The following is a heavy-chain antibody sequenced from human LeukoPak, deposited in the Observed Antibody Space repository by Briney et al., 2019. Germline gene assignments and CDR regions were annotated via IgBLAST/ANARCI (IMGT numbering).Heavy chain of an antibody. Sequence: GGSLRLSCAASGFTFSSYSMNWVRQAPGKGLEWVSVIYSGGSTYYADSVKGRFTISRDNSKNTLYLQMNSLRVEDTAVYYCALGLVTDYWGQGTLVTVSS. CDR2: IYSGGST. CDR1: GFTFSSYS. CDR3: ALGLVTDY. V-gene: IGHV3-66*01. D-gene: IGHD3-9*01. J-gene: IGHJ4*02.